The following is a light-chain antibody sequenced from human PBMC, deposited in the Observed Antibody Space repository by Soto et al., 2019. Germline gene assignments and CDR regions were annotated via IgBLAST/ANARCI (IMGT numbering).Light chain of an antibody. CDR3: QQLNSYPLT. CDR2: DVS. CDR1: QSIGSW. J-gene: IGKJ4*01. V-gene: IGKV1-5*01. Sequence: DIQMTQSPSILSASVGDRVTITCRASQSIGSWLAWYQQKPGEAPKLLIYDVSNLGSGVPSRFSGSGSGTEFTLTISSLQPEDFATYYCQQLNSYPLTFGGGTKVDIK.